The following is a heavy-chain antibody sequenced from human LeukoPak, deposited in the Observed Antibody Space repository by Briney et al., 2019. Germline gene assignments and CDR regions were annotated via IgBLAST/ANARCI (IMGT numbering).Heavy chain of an antibody. Sequence: ASVKVSCKASGYTLTDYYMHWVRQAPGQGLEWMGIINPSGAGTSYAQKFQGRVTMTRDTSTSTVYMELSSLRSEDTAVYYCARDDYGDHYYYGMDVWGQGTTVTVSS. CDR3: ARDDYGDHYYYGMDV. CDR2: INPSGAGT. J-gene: IGHJ6*02. D-gene: IGHD4-17*01. V-gene: IGHV1-46*01. CDR1: GYTLTDYY.